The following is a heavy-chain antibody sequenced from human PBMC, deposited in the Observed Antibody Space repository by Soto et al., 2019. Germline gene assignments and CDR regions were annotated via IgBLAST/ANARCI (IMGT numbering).Heavy chain of an antibody. J-gene: IGHJ4*01. D-gene: IGHD3-16*01. V-gene: IGHV3-33*01. CDR1: GFCFSGHG. CDR3: ARGYFDRYPYSTLGD. CDR2: IWYDGSNK. Sequence: PGGSLRLSCAASGFCFSGHGMNWVRQAPGKGLEWVAVIWYDGSNKYYADSVKGRFTVSRDDSKNTLYMQMNRLTAEDTAVYYCARGYFDRYPYSTLGDWGRGTLVTVSS.